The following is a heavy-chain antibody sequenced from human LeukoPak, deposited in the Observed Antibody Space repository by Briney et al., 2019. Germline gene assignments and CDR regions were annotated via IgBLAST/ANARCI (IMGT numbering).Heavy chain of an antibody. J-gene: IGHJ3*02. D-gene: IGHD3-9*01. CDR1: GGSISSYY. Sequence: SETLSLTCTVSGGSISSYYWSWIRQPPGKGLEWIGCISYSGSTNYNPSLKSRVTISIDTSRNQFSLKLRSVTAADTAIYYCARQGYDILTGYIDAFDIWGQGTMVTVPS. CDR3: ARQGYDILTGYIDAFDI. CDR2: ISYSGST. V-gene: IGHV4-59*08.